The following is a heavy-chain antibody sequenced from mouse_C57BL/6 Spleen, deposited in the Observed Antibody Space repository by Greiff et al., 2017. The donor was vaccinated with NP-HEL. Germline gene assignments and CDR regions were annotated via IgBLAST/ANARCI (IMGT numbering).Heavy chain of an antibody. V-gene: IGHV1-52*01. D-gene: IGHD1-1*01. Sequence: QVQLKLPGAELVRPGSSVKLSCKASGYTFTSYWMHWVKQRPIQGLEWIGNIDPSDSETHYNQKFKDKATLTVDKSSSTAYMQLSSLTSEDSAVYYCARNPYYYGSSPYWYFDVWGTGTTVTVSS. CDR1: GYTFTSYW. J-gene: IGHJ1*03. CDR3: ARNPYYYGSSPYWYFDV. CDR2: IDPSDSET.